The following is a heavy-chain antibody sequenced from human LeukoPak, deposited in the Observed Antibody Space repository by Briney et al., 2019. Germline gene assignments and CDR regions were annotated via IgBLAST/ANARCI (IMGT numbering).Heavy chain of an antibody. Sequence: ASVKVSCKVSGYTLTELSMHWVRQAPGKGLEWMGGFDPEDGETIYAQKFQGRVTMTEGTSTDTAYMELSSLRSEDTAVYYCATSVGNYDILTGYFSPFDYWGQGTLVTVSS. D-gene: IGHD3-9*01. J-gene: IGHJ4*02. CDR3: ATSVGNYDILTGYFSPFDY. CDR1: GYTLTELS. CDR2: FDPEDGET. V-gene: IGHV1-24*01.